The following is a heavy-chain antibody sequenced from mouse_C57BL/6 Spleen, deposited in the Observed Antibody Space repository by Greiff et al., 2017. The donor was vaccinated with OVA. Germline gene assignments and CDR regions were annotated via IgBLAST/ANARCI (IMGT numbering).Heavy chain of an antibody. Sequence: EVNLVESGGGLVQPGGSLKLSCAASGFTFSDYYMYWVRQTPEKRLEWVAYISNGGGSTYYPDTVKGRFTISRDNAKNTLYLQMSRLKSEDTAMYYCARRRWDEAMDYWGQGTSVTVSS. V-gene: IGHV5-12*01. J-gene: IGHJ4*01. CDR1: GFTFSDYY. D-gene: IGHD4-1*01. CDR3: ARRRWDEAMDY. CDR2: ISNGGGST.